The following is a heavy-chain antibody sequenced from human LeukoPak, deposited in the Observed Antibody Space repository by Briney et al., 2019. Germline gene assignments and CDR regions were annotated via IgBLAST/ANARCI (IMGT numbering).Heavy chain of an antibody. Sequence: PSETLSLTCAVYGGSFSGYYWSWIRQPPGKVLEWIGEINHSGSTNYNPSLKSRVTISVDTSKNQFSLKLSSVTAADTAVYYCARGGGLDAFDVWGPGTMVTVSS. CDR3: ARGGGLDAFDV. CDR1: GGSFSGYY. D-gene: IGHD2-15*01. J-gene: IGHJ3*01. V-gene: IGHV4-34*01. CDR2: INHSGST.